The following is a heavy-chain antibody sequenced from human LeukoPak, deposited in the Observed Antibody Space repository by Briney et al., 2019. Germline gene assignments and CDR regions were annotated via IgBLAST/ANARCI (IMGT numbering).Heavy chain of an antibody. D-gene: IGHD6-13*01. CDR1: GGTFSSYA. Sequence: SVKVSCKASGGTFSSYAISWVRQAPGQGLEWMGRIIPIFGIANYAQKFQGRVTITADKSTSTAYMELSSLRSEDTAVYYCASSHSSSPTYPYYFDYWGQGTLVTVSS. V-gene: IGHV1-69*04. J-gene: IGHJ4*02. CDR2: IIPIFGIA. CDR3: ASSHSSSPTYPYYFDY.